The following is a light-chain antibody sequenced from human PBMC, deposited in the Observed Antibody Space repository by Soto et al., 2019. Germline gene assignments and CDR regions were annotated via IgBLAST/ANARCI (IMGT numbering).Light chain of an antibody. CDR1: SSNIGAGYD. Sequence: QCARTKAASGSGAERGGGSITSTGSSSNIGAGYDVHWYQQLPGTAPKLLIYGNSNRPSGVPDRFSGSKSGTSASLAITGLQAEDEADYYCQSYDSSLSDVVFGGGTQLTVL. CDR3: QSYDSSLSDVV. J-gene: IGLJ2*01. V-gene: IGLV1-40*01. CDR2: GNS.